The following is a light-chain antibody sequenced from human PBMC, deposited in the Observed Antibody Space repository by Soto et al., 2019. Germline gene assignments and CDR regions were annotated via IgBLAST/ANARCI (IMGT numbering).Light chain of an antibody. Sequence: QSVLTQPPSVSAAPGQKVTISCSGSRSNIGNNYVAWYQQFPGTVPKLLIYNNNGRPSGTPDRISGSASGTSATLTITGLQTGDEADYSCQVWDSSSDHSVFGGGTQLTVL. J-gene: IGLJ2*01. CDR3: QVWDSSSDHSV. V-gene: IGLV1-51*01. CDR2: NNN. CDR1: RSNIGNNY.